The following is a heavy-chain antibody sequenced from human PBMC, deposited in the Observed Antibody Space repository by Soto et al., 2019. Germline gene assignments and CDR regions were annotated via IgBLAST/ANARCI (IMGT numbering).Heavy chain of an antibody. CDR1: GYTFTNYG. Sequence: ASVKVSCKASGYTFTNYGLTWVRQAPGQGPEWVGWISAYSGSTNYAQKFQGWVAMTRDTSISTAYMELSRLRSDDTAVYYCARGGLLFGYCSGGSCYSGGNDAFDIWGQGTMVTVSS. D-gene: IGHD2-15*01. CDR3: ARGGLLFGYCSGGSCYSGGNDAFDI. CDR2: ISAYSGST. V-gene: IGHV1-2*04. J-gene: IGHJ3*02.